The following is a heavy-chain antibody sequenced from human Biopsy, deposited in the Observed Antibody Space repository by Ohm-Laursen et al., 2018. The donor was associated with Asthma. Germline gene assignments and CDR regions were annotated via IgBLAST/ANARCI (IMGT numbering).Heavy chain of an antibody. CDR2: INSVFGTT. Sequence: SVKVSCKSLGGTFNTYVIGWVRQAPGQGLEWMGGINSVFGTTTYPQKFQDRVTITADDSTSTVYMELSSLRSEDMAGYYCARKAGSCISRTCYSLDFWGQGTLVTVSS. CDR3: ARKAGSCISRTCYSLDF. CDR1: GGTFNTYV. V-gene: IGHV1-69*13. D-gene: IGHD2-2*01. J-gene: IGHJ4*02.